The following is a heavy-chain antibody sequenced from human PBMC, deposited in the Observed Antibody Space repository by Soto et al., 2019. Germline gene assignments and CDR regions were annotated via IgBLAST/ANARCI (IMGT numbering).Heavy chain of an antibody. CDR3: ATGSIEYSASVDN. Sequence: DVQLLESGGGLVQPGGSLRLSCAASGFSFSSYAMVWVRQAPGKGLEWVSVISARGGSSYFADSVKGRFTISRANSKNVLSLEMNSLRAEDTAIYFCATGSIEYSASVDNWGQGTLVLVSS. D-gene: IGHD4-4*01. CDR2: ISARGGSS. J-gene: IGHJ4*02. CDR1: GFSFSSYA. V-gene: IGHV3-23*01.